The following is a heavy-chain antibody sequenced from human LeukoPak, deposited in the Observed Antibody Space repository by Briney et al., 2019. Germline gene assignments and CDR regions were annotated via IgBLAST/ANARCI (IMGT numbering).Heavy chain of an antibody. J-gene: IGHJ4*02. CDR3: ARELAGSVGYFDY. V-gene: IGHV3-53*01. D-gene: IGHD3-10*01. CDR1: GFTVSSNY. CDR2: IYSGGST. Sequence: GGSLRLSCAASGFTVSSNYMSWVRQAPGRGLEWVSVIYSGGSTYYADSVKGRFTISRDNAENSLYLQMNSLRAEDTALYYCARELAGSVGYFDYWGQGTLVTVSS.